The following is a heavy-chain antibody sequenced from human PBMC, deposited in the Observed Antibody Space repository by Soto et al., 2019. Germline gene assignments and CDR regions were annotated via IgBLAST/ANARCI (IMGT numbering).Heavy chain of an antibody. Sequence: ELQLVQSGGGLVQPGGSLRLSCAASGFAFSNYWMHWVRQAPGKGLVWVSRINGDGSSTSYADSVRGRFTISRDNAENALYLQMNSLRPEDTAMYYCARFRVGGDPVPWGQGTLVTVSS. CDR2: INGDGSST. J-gene: IGHJ5*02. V-gene: IGHV3-74*01. CDR3: ARFRVGGDPVP. D-gene: IGHD2-21*02. CDR1: GFAFSNYW.